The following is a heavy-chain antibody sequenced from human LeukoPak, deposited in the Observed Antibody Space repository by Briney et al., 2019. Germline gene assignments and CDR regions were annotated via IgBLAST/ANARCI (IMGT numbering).Heavy chain of an antibody. D-gene: IGHD5-24*01. Sequence: PGGSLRLSCAASGFPFSSNWMHWVRQAPGKGLVWVSRINSDGSSPHYADSVKGRFTISRDNAKNMLYLEMNSLRAEDTAVYYCAREGDGYNYWLDPWGQGTLVTVSS. CDR2: INSDGSSP. V-gene: IGHV3-74*01. CDR3: AREGDGYNYWLDP. CDR1: GFPFSSNW. J-gene: IGHJ5*02.